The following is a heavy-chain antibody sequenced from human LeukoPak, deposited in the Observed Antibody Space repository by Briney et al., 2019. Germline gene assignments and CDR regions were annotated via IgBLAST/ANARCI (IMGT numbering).Heavy chain of an antibody. CDR1: GFTFSSYN. CDR2: ISSSSSYI. CDR3: ATQGYSDAFDI. D-gene: IGHD2-15*01. J-gene: IGHJ3*02. V-gene: IGHV3-21*01. Sequence: GGSLRLSCAASGFTFSSYNMNWVRPAPGKGLEWVSSISSSSSYIYYADSVQGRFTISRDNAKNSLYLQMNSLRAEDTAVYYCATQGYSDAFDIWGQGTMVTVSS.